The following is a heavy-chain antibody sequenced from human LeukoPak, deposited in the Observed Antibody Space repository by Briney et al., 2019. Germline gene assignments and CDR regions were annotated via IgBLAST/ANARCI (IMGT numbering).Heavy chain of an antibody. CDR1: GYTFTSYD. CDR2: MNPNSGNT. D-gene: IGHD6-6*01. CDR3: ARDRPSIAARPDYYYYYYYMDV. V-gene: IGHV1-8*01. J-gene: IGHJ6*03. Sequence: GASVKVSCKASGYTFTSYDINWVRQATGHGLEWMGWMNPNSGNTGYAQKFQGRVTMTRNTSISTANMDLSSLRCEDTAVYYCARDRPSIAARPDYYYYYYYMDVWGKGTTIIVSS.